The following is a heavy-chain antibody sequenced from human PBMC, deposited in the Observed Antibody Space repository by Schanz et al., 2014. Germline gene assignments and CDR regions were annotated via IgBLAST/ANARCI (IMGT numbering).Heavy chain of an antibody. CDR1: GFTFNDYY. D-gene: IGHD3-10*01. J-gene: IGHJ5*02. Sequence: QVQLVQSGPEVKKPGASVKVSCRTSGFTFNDYYIHWVRQAPGQGLEWMGWTSPHSGGSKYGQKFQARVTMTRDTSSSTAYMELGSLRSDDTAVYYCAREGTIIRGLTGWFDPWGQGTLVTVSS. CDR2: TSPHSGGS. CDR3: AREGTIIRGLTGWFDP. V-gene: IGHV1-2*02.